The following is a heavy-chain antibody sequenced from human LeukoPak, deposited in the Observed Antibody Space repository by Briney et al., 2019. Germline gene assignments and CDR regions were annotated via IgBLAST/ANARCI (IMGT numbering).Heavy chain of an antibody. CDR1: GYTFTGYY. CDR3: ARGDFIVGATSPFDY. Sequence: ASVKVSCKASGYTFTGYYMHWVRQAPGQGLEWMGWINPNSGGTNYAQKFQGRVTMTRDTSISTAYMELSRLRSDDTAVYYCARGDFIVGATSPFDYWGQGTLVTVSS. CDR2: INPNSGGT. J-gene: IGHJ4*02. V-gene: IGHV1-2*02. D-gene: IGHD1-26*01.